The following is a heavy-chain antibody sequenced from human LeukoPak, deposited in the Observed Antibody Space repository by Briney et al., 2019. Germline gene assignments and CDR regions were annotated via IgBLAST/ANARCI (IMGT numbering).Heavy chain of an antibody. Sequence: SETLSLTCTVSGGSISSGGYYWSWIRQPAGKGLEWIGHIYTSEIYNPSLKSRVTISLDKYKNQFSLKLSSVTAADTAVYFCARGLYYYYYMDVWGKGTTVTVSS. CDR1: GGSISSGGYY. CDR3: ARGLYYYYYMDV. CDR2: IYTSE. J-gene: IGHJ6*03. V-gene: IGHV4-61*09.